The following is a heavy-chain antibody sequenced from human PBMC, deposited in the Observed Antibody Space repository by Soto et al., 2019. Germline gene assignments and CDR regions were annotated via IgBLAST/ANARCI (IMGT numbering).Heavy chain of an antibody. Sequence: SGPTLVNPTQTLTLTCTFSGFSLSSTGVGVGWIRQPPGKALEWLALIYWNDDKRYSPSLKSRLAITKDTSKNQVVLTMTNMDPVDTATYYCTHSACGSDCWGWFDTWGQGTLVTVSS. J-gene: IGHJ5*02. CDR3: THSACGSDCWGWFDT. D-gene: IGHD2-21*02. CDR2: IYWNDDK. V-gene: IGHV2-5*01. CDR1: GFSLSSTGVG.